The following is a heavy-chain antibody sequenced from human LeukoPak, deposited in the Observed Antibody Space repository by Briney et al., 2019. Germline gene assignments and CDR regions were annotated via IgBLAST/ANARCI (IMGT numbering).Heavy chain of an antibody. D-gene: IGHD3-22*01. CDR1: GYTFTSYA. CDR3: ARVPLYDSSGSDAFDI. J-gene: IGHJ3*02. CDR2: INAGNGNT. V-gene: IGHV1-3*01. Sequence: ASVKVSCKASGYTFTSYAIHWVRQAPGQRLEWMGWINAGNGNTKYSQKFQGRVTITRDTSASTAYMELSSLRSEDTAVYYCARVPLYDSSGSDAFDIWGQGTMVTVSS.